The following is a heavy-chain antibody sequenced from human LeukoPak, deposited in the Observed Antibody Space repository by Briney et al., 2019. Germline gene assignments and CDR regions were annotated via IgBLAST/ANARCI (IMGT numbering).Heavy chain of an antibody. Sequence: ASVKVSCKASGYTFTGYYMHWVRQAPGQGLEWMGWMNPNSGNTGYAQKFQGRVTTTRNTSISTAYMELSSLRSEDTAVYYCARAHSGWSDPGRYWGQGTLVTVSS. CDR1: GYTFTGYY. CDR2: MNPNSGNT. CDR3: ARAHSGWSDPGRY. J-gene: IGHJ4*02. D-gene: IGHD6-19*01. V-gene: IGHV1-8*02.